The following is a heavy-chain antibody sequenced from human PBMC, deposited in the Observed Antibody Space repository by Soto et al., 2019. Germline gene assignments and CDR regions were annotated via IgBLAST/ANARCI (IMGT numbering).Heavy chain of an antibody. CDR1: GFTFSSYG. V-gene: IGHV3-30*18. D-gene: IGHD2-21*02. CDR2: ISYDGSNK. CDR3: AKDKVPVVVTAPFDY. J-gene: IGHJ4*02. Sequence: QVQLVESGGGVVQPGRSLRLSCAASGFTFSSYGRHWVRQAPGKGLEWVAVISYDGSNKYYADSVKGRFTISRDNSKNTLYLQMNNLRAEDTAVYYCAKDKVPVVVTAPFDYWGQGTLVTVSS.